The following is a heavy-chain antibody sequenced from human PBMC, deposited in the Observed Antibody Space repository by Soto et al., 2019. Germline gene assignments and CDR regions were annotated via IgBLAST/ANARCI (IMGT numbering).Heavy chain of an antibody. D-gene: IGHD1-26*01. CDR1: GFTISDHY. Sequence: EVQLVESGGGLVQPGGSLRLSCAASGFTISDHYMDWVRQAPGKGLEWVGRTKNKANRYTTEYAASVNGRFTISRDDSKNSRYLQRNSLKTEDTAVYYCARWVSGSPDNWGQGTLVTVAS. V-gene: IGHV3-72*01. CDR2: TKNKANRYTT. CDR3: ARWVSGSPDN. J-gene: IGHJ4*02.